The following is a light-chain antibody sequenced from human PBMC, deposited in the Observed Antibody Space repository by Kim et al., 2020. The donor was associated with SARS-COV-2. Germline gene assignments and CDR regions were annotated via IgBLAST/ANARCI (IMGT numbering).Light chain of an antibody. CDR2: TDE. J-gene: IGLJ3*02. CDR3: ATWDDSLDVWM. CDR1: SCNIGSNT. Sequence: GQRVTISCSGSSCNIGSNTVNWYQQCPGTAPQLRIDTDERRPSGVSDSVSCSKSGTSASLAISALRSEDEAAYYCATWDDSLDVWMFGGGTKVTVL. V-gene: IGLV1-44*01.